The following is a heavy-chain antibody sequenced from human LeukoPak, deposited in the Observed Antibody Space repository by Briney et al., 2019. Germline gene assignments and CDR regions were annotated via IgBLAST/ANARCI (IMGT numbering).Heavy chain of an antibody. CDR3: ARGPSGYHNT. CDR1: GFNFNTHW. CDR2: ISYDGGKR. V-gene: IGHV3-30*03. Sequence: GESLRLSCAASGFNFNTHWMHWVRQAPGKGLEWVAFISYDGGKRFFGESVKGRFTIARDNSENTVSLQMNTLKTEDTAVYYCARGPSGYHNTGGQGTLVTVSS. J-gene: IGHJ4*02. D-gene: IGHD5-12*01.